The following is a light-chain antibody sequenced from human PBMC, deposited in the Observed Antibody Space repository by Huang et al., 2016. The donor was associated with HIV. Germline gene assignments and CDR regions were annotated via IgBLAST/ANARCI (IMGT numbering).Light chain of an antibody. CDR3: QQRGNWPFT. Sequence: ERVMTQSPATVSLSPGERATLSYRASLRVSTNLAWYQQRPGQAPRLLIYDASNRATGIPARFSGSGSGTDFTLTISSLEPEDFAIYYCQQRGNWPFTFGPGTKVDIK. CDR2: DAS. V-gene: IGKV3-11*01. CDR1: LRVSTN. J-gene: IGKJ3*01.